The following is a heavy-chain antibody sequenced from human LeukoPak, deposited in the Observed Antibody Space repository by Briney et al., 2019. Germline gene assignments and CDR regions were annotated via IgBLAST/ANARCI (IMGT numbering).Heavy chain of an antibody. D-gene: IGHD3-10*01. CDR2: IIATGGSA. V-gene: IGHV3-23*01. CDR3: AKIMGSRHC. Sequence: GGSLRLSCAASGFTFSSYAISWVRQAPGKGPEWVSGIIATGGSAYSADPVKGRFTITRDNSKNTLYIQMNSLRAEDTAVYYGAKIMGSRHCWGQGTLVTVSS. CDR1: GFTFSSYA. J-gene: IGHJ4*02.